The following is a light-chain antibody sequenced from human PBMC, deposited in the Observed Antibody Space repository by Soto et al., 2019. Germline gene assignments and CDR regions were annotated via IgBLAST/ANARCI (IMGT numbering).Light chain of an antibody. V-gene: IGLV2-14*03. CDR3: SSHTSSSTYL. CDR1: SSDVGGYTS. Sequence: QSVLTQPASVSGSPGQSITISCTGSSSDVGGYTSVCWYQQHPGKAPKLMIYNDIYRPSGVSDRFSASKSDNTASLTISGLQTEDEADYYCSSHTSSSTYLFGTGTKVPVL. CDR2: NDI. J-gene: IGLJ1*01.